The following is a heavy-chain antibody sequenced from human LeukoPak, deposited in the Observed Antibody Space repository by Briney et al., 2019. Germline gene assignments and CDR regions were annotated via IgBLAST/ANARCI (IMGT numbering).Heavy chain of an antibody. J-gene: IGHJ1*01. V-gene: IGHV3-30*03. CDR2: ISYDERGK. CDR1: GFGFNYYG. CDR3: STDGTPKFEH. Sequence: GGSLRLSCAASGFGFNYYGMVWFRQSPGKGLEWAATISYDERGKHYADSVQGRFTISRDNSKSVLYLQLDYLRPEDTAVYYCSTDGTPKFEHWGQGTLVTVSS. D-gene: IGHD3-16*01.